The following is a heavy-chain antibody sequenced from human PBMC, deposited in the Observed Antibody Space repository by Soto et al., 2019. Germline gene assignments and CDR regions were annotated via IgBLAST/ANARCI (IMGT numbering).Heavy chain of an antibody. D-gene: IGHD4-17*01. CDR1: GGSISSDNYF. Sequence: QVQLQESGPGLVKPSQTLSLTCTVSGGSISSDNYFWSWIRQPPGRGLEWIGGIYYSGRTYYTPSLESRVSISVDTSKNQFSLRLTSVTAADTAVYYCARDRPSYGDYVRSFYSFGVDVWGQGTTVTVSS. CDR3: ARDRPSYGDYVRSFYSFGVDV. J-gene: IGHJ6*02. CDR2: IYYSGRT. V-gene: IGHV4-30-4*01.